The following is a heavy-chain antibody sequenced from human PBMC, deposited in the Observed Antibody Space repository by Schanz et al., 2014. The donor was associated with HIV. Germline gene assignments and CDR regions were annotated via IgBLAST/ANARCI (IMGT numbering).Heavy chain of an antibody. Sequence: QVQLVQSGAEVKKPGASVKVSCKASGGSFSSYAINWVRQAPGQGLEWMGGINPNSGGTNYAQKFQGRVTMTRDTSIATTYMELRRLRSDDTAVYYCAREREYQLLRGWFDPWGQGTLVTVSS. CDR1: GGSFSSYA. V-gene: IGHV1-2*02. CDR3: AREREYQLLRGWFDP. CDR2: INPNSGGT. J-gene: IGHJ5*02. D-gene: IGHD2-2*01.